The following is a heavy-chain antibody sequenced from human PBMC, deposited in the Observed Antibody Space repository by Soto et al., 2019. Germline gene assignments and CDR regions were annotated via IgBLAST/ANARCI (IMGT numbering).Heavy chain of an antibody. Sequence: QVQLVQSGAEVKKPGASVKVSCKASGYTFTSYAMHWVRQAPGQRLEWMGWINAGNGNTKYSQKLQGRVNITRDTSASTAYMELSSLRSEDPALYYCAREDSSSWSPNGYFDLWGRGTLVTVSS. J-gene: IGHJ2*01. CDR1: GYTFTSYA. CDR3: AREDSSSWSPNGYFDL. D-gene: IGHD6-13*01. V-gene: IGHV1-3*01. CDR2: INAGNGNT.